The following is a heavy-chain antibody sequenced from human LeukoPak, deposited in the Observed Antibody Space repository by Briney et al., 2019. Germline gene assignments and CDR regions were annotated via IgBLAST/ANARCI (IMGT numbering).Heavy chain of an antibody. CDR2: IYHSGST. CDR1: GVSISSGGYS. Sequence: SQTLSLTCAVSGVSISSGGYSWSWIRQPPGKGLEWIGYIYHSGSTYYNPSLKSRVTISVDTSKNQFSLKLSSVTAADTAVYYCARLPKDYSSSWYVDYWGQGTLVTVSS. CDR3: ARLPKDYSSSWYVDY. J-gene: IGHJ4*02. D-gene: IGHD6-13*01. V-gene: IGHV4-30-2*03.